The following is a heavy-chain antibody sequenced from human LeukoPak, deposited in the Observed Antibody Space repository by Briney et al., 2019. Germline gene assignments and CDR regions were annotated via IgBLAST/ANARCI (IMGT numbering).Heavy chain of an antibody. CDR1: GGSIGSSNW. CDR3: ARLAAVYSGSCCN. CDR2: VYQSGST. D-gene: IGHD1-26*01. Sequence: NTSETLSLTCAVSGGSIGSSNWWSWVRQPPGKGLEWIGEVYQSGSTNYNPSLKNRVTISVDKSKNQFSLNLSSVTAADTAVYYCARLAAVYSGSCCNWGQGTLVTVSS. J-gene: IGHJ4*02. V-gene: IGHV4-4*02.